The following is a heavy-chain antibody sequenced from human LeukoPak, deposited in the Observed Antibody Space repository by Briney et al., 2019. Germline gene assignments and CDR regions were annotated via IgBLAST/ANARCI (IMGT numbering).Heavy chain of an antibody. D-gene: IGHD5-12*01. Sequence: GASVKVSCKASGYTFTSYDINWVRQATGQGLEWMGWMNPNSGNTGYAQKFQGRVTMTRNTSISTAYMELSSLRSEDTAVYYCATSRGYSGYDSLDYWGQGTLVTASS. CDR2: MNPNSGNT. CDR1: GYTFTSYD. CDR3: ATSRGYSGYDSLDY. J-gene: IGHJ4*02. V-gene: IGHV1-8*01.